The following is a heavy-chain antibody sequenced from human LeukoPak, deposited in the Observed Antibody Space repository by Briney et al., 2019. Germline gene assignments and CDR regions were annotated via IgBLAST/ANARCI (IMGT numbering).Heavy chain of an antibody. CDR1: GFSVSSSY. CDR2: IYAGGGT. Sequence: TGGSLRLSCAASGFSVSSSYLSWVRQAPGKGLEWVSVIYAGGGTYYADSVKGRFTISRDNSKNTLYLQMNSLRAEDTAIYYCARDSPTFDIWGQGTMVTVSS. J-gene: IGHJ3*02. CDR3: ARDSPTFDI. V-gene: IGHV3-53*01.